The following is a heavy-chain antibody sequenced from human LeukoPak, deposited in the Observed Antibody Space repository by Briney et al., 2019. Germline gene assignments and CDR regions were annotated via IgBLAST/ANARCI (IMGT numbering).Heavy chain of an antibody. CDR2: IKSKTDGGTT. V-gene: IGHV3-15*07. J-gene: IGHJ4*02. Sequence: GGSLRLSCAASGFTFSNAWMNWVRQAPGKGLEWVGRIKSKTDGGTTDYAAPVKGRFTISRDDSKNTLYLQMYSLKTEDTAVYYCTATPPYSSGWYDVDYWGQGTLVTVSS. D-gene: IGHD6-19*01. CDR1: GFTFSNAW. CDR3: TATPPYSSGWYDVDY.